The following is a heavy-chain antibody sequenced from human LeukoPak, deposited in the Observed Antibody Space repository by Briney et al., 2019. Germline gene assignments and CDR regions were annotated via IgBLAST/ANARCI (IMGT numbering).Heavy chain of an antibody. D-gene: IGHD5-12*01. CDR2: ISSDGSAI. J-gene: IGHJ4*02. V-gene: IGHV3-48*03. Sequence: GGSLRLSCVASGFTFRSYEMNWVSQAPGKGLEWLSYISSDGSAIYYADSVKGRFTISRDNAKNSLFLQMNSLRAEDTSIYYCAREVAYTGYDFGLDYWGQGTLVTVSS. CDR3: AREVAYTGYDFGLDY. CDR1: GFTFRSYE.